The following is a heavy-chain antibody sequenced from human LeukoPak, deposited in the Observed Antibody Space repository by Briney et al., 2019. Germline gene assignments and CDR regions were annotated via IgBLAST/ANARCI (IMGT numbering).Heavy chain of an antibody. J-gene: IGHJ4*02. CDR3: AKRSGYTTGWFFDF. CDR1: GFSFSSYA. Sequence: GGSLRLSCAASGFSFSSYAMSWVRQAPGKGLEWVSSISGSGDNTYYAESVKGRFTISRDNSKNTLFLQMNGLRAEDTAVFYCAKRSGYTTGWFFDFWGQGTLVTVSS. CDR2: ISGSGDNT. V-gene: IGHV3-23*01. D-gene: IGHD6-19*01.